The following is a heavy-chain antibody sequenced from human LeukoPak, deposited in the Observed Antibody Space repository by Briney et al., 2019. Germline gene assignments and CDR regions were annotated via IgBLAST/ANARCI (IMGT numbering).Heavy chain of an antibody. Sequence: PSETLSLTFTVSGGSMSTYYWTWIRQPPGKGLEWIGFIYYTGSTNYNPSLKSRVTISVDTSKNQFSPKLSSVTAADTAVYYCAGMRITTPTVRTLDYWGQGTLVTVSS. CDR3: AGMRITTPTVRTLDY. V-gene: IGHV4-59*01. CDR2: IYYTGST. CDR1: GGSMSTYY. D-gene: IGHD1-14*01. J-gene: IGHJ4*02.